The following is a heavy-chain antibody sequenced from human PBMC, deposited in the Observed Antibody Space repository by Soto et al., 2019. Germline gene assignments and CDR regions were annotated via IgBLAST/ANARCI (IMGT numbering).Heavy chain of an antibody. J-gene: IGHJ4*02. CDR3: ARQRTDYYDSSGYYFDY. V-gene: IGHV4-39*01. CDR1: GGSISSSSYY. Sequence: SETLSLTCTVSGGSISSSSYYWGWIRQPPGKGLEWIGSIYYSGSTYYNPSLKSRVTISVDTSKNQFSLKLSSVTAADTAVYYCARQRTDYYDSSGYYFDYWGQGTLVTVSS. D-gene: IGHD3-22*01. CDR2: IYYSGST.